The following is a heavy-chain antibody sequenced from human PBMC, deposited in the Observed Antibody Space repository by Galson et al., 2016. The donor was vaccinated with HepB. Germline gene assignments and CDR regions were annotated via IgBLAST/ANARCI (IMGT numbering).Heavy chain of an antibody. J-gene: IGHJ6*02. CDR2: ISSNGRNT. CDR1: GSTFSNSA. Sequence: SLRLSCAASGSTFSNSAMHWVRQAPGKGLEHVSAISSNGRNTYYADSAKGRFTISRDNSRKTLYLQMSSLRAEDTAVYYCVKEGQWLVLGYYYEMDVWGPGTTVTVSS. V-gene: IGHV3-64D*06. CDR3: VKEGQWLVLGYYYEMDV. D-gene: IGHD6-19*01.